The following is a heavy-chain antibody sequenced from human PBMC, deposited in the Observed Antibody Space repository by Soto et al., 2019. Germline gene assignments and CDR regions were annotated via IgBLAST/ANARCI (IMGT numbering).Heavy chain of an antibody. CDR2: ISSSGSTI. CDR1: GFTFSSYE. CDR3: ARDRVTARPPYYYYGMDV. J-gene: IGHJ6*02. V-gene: IGHV3-48*03. D-gene: IGHD6-6*01. Sequence: GSLRLSCAASGFTFSSYEMNWVRQAPGKGLEWVSYISSSGSTIYYADSVKGRFTISRDNAKNSLYLQMNSLRAEDTAVYYCARDRVTARPPYYYYGMDVWGQGTTVTVSS.